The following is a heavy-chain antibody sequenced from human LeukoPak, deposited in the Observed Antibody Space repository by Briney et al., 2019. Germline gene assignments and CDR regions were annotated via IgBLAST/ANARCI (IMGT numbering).Heavy chain of an antibody. CDR3: ARAGSGRSPDWFDP. D-gene: IGHD1-26*01. Sequence: GSLRLSCAASGFTFSSYEMNWVRQAPGKGLEWVSYISSSGSTIYYADSVKGRFTISRDNAKNSLYLQMNSLRAEDTAVYYCARAGSGRSPDWFDPWGQGTLVTVSS. CDR1: GFTFSSYE. V-gene: IGHV3-48*03. CDR2: ISSSGSTI. J-gene: IGHJ5*02.